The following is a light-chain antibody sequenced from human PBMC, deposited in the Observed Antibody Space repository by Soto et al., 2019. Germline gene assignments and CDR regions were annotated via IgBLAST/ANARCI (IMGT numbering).Light chain of an antibody. Sequence: QLVLTQSPSASASLGASVKLTCTLSSWHSSYAIAWHQQQPEKGPRYLMKLNSDGSHSKGDGIPDRFSGSSSGAERSLTISSLQSEDEADYYCQTWGTGIVVFGGGTKLTVL. CDR3: QTWGTGIVV. V-gene: IGLV4-69*01. CDR1: SWHSSYA. CDR2: LNSDGSH. J-gene: IGLJ2*01.